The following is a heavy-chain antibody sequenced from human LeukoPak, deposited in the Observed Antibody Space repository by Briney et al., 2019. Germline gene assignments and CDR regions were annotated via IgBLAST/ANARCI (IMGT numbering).Heavy chain of an antibody. CDR3: ARGSRGYTYG. CDR2: IYYSGST. V-gene: IGHV4-61*01. CDR1: GASVSSGSYY. Sequence: PSETLSLTCTVSGASVSSGSYYWSWIRQPPGKGLEWIGYIYYSGSTNYNPSLKSRVTISVDTSKNQFSLKLSSVTAADTAVYYCARGSRGYTYGWGQGTLVTVSS. J-gene: IGHJ4*02. D-gene: IGHD5-18*01.